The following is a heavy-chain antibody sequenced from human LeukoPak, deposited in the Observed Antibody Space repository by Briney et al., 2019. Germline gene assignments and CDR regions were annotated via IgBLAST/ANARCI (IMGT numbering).Heavy chain of an antibody. J-gene: IGHJ4*02. CDR2: ISGSGGST. V-gene: IGHV3-23*01. CDR3: AKRARYCSSTSCYIEKGHPFDY. CDR1: GFTFSSYA. D-gene: IGHD2-2*02. Sequence: TGGSLRLSCAASGFTFSSYAMSWVRQAPGKGLEWVSAISGSGGSTYYADSVKGRFTISRDNSKNTLYLQMNSLRAEDTAVYYCAKRARYCSSTSCYIEKGHPFDYWGQGTLVTVPS.